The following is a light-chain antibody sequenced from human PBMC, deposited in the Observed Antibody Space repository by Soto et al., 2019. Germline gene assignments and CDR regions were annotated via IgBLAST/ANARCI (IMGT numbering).Light chain of an antibody. V-gene: IGLV1-47*01. CDR2: RNN. CDR3: AAWDDSLSGVV. J-gene: IGLJ2*01. Sequence: QSVLTQPPSASGTPGQRVTISCSGSSSNVGSNYVYWYQQLPGTAPKLLIYRNNQRPSGVPDRFSGSKSGTSGSLAISGLRSEGEADYHCAAWDDSLSGVVFGGGTQLTVL. CDR1: SSNVGSNY.